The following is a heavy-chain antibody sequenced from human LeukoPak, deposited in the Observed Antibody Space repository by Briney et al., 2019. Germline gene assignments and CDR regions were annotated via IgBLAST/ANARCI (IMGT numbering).Heavy chain of an antibody. CDR3: ARWPYRGSYRLYRNYFDY. V-gene: IGHV3-7*01. D-gene: IGHD1-26*01. CDR1: GFTFSSYW. CDR2: IKQDGSEK. J-gene: IGHJ4*02. Sequence: GGSLRLSCAASGFTFSSYWMSWVRQAPGKGLEWVANIKQDGSEKYYVDSVKGRFPISRDNAKNSLYLQMNSLRAEDTAVYYCARWPYRGSYRLYRNYFDYWGRGTLVTVSS.